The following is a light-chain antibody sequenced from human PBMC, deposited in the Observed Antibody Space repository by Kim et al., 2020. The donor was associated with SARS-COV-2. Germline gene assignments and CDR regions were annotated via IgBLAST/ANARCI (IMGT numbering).Light chain of an antibody. CDR2: DVS. CDR1: SSDVGGYNY. CDR3: CSYAGSYTLV. J-gene: IGLJ2*01. V-gene: IGLV2-11*01. Sequence: QSALTQPRSVSGSPGQSVTISCTGTSSDVGGYNYVSWYQQHPGKAPKLILYDVSRRPSGVPDRFYGSKSDNMASLTISGLQAEDEADYHCCSYAGSYTLVFGAGTKLTVL.